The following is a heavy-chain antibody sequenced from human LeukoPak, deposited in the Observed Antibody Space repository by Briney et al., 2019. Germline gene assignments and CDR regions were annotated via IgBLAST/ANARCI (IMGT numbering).Heavy chain of an antibody. CDR1: GGSISSSSYY. CDR2: IYYSGST. CDR3: ARHVRGIVVVPAAIHDRGGYYYYYMDV. D-gene: IGHD2-2*02. Sequence: PSQTLSLTCTVSGGSISSSSYYWGWIRQPPGKGLEWIGSIYYSGSTYYNPSLKSRVTISVDTSKNQFSLKLSSVTAADTAVYYCARHVRGIVVVPAAIHDRGGYYYYYMDVWGKGTTVTVSS. V-gene: IGHV4-39*01. J-gene: IGHJ6*03.